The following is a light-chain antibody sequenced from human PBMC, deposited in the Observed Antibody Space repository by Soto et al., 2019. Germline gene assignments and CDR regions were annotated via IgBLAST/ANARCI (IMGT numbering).Light chain of an antibody. Sequence: DLQMTQSPSSLSASVGDRVTITCRASQSISSYLNWYQQKPGKAPKLLIYAASSLQSGVPSRFSGSGSGTDFTLTISSLQPEDFATYYCQQSYRTPPTFGQGTKVEIK. V-gene: IGKV1-39*01. CDR1: QSISSY. CDR3: QQSYRTPPT. J-gene: IGKJ1*01. CDR2: AAS.